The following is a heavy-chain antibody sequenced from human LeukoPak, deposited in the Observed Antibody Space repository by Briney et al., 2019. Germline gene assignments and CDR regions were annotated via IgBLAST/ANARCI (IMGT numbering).Heavy chain of an antibody. V-gene: IGHV4-59*12. Sequence: SETLSLTCTVSGGFISSYYWSWIRQPPGKGLEWIGYIYYSGSTNYNPSLKSRVTISVDTSKNQFSLKLSSVTAADTAVYYCARDGGDGSGYPPSWYFDLWGRGTLVTVSS. J-gene: IGHJ2*01. CDR2: IYYSGST. D-gene: IGHD3-22*01. CDR3: ARDGGDGSGYPPSWYFDL. CDR1: GGFISSYY.